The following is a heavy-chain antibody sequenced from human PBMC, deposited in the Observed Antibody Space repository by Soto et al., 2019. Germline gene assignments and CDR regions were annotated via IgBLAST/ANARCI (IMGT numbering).Heavy chain of an antibody. CDR1: GGSFSGYY. J-gene: IGHJ4*02. V-gene: IGHV4-34*01. CDR2: INHSGST. D-gene: IGHD3-10*01. Sequence: QVQLQQWGAGLLKPSETLSLTCAVYGGSFSGYYWSWIRQPPGKGLEWIGEINHSGSTNYNPSLKSRVTISVDTSKNQFSLKRSSVTAADTAVYYCARGLGRGSRNVYWGQGTLVTVSS. CDR3: ARGLGRGSRNVY.